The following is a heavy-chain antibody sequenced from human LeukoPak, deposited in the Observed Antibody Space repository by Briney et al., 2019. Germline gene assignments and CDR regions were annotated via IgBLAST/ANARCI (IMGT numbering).Heavy chain of an antibody. CDR3: AKDGYCSSTSCYPNHFDS. CDR1: GVTFSPYA. CDR2: ISNDGSNK. D-gene: IGHD2-2*03. Sequence: GGSLRLSCAGSGVTFSPYAMHWVRQAPGKGLEWVALISNDGSNKYYADSVKGRFTISRDNSKNTLDLQMNSLRAEDTAVYYCAKDGYCSSTSCYPNHFDSWGQGTLVIVSS. V-gene: IGHV3-30*18. J-gene: IGHJ4*02.